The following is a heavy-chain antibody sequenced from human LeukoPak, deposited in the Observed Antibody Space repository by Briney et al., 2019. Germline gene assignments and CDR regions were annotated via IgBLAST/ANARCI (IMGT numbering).Heavy chain of an antibody. V-gene: IGHV4-30-4*08. CDR1: GGSISSGDNY. J-gene: IGHJ4*02. D-gene: IGHD6-13*01. CDR2: SYYSGST. CDR3: ARGDVYSSSWYN. Sequence: SETLSLTCTVSGGSISSGDNYWSWIRQPPGKGLEWIGYSYYSGSTYYNPSLKSRVTISVDTSKNQFSLKLSSVTAADTAVYYCARGDVYSSSWYNWGQGTLVTVSS.